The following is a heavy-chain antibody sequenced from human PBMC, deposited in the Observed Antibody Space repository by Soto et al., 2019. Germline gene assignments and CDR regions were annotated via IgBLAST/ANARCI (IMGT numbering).Heavy chain of an antibody. D-gene: IGHD1-26*01. CDR1: GGSISYYY. V-gene: IGHV4-59*01. CDR3: ARYSWNSYQFDY. CDR2: IHYSGST. Sequence: QVQLQQSGPGLVKPSETLSLTCSVSGGSISYYYWSWNRQPPGQGLECIGHIHYSGSTNYNPSLQSRVTISVDTSKNHLSLTLSSVTAADMAVYFCARYSWNSYQFDYLGEGTLVTVSS. J-gene: IGHJ4*02.